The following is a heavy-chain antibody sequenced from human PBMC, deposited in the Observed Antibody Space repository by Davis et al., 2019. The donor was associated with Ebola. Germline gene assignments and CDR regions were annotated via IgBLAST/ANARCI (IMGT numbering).Heavy chain of an antibody. J-gene: IGHJ6*02. CDR3: ARIPIPYYYYGMDV. CDR2: IDWDDDK. V-gene: IGHV2-70*01. Sequence: SGPTLVKPTQTLTLTCTFSGFSLSTSGMCVSWIRQPPGKALEWLALIDWDDDKYYSTSLKTRLTISKDTSKNQVVLTMTNMDPVDTATYHCARIPIPYYYYGMDVWGQGTTVTVSS. CDR1: GFSLSTSGMC.